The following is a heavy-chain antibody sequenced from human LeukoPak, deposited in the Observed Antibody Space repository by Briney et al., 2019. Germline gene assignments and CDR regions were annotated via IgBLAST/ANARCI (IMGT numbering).Heavy chain of an antibody. J-gene: IGHJ4*02. CDR3: ASPELTYYYGSGSYSPELRLDY. CDR1: GFTFSSYW. V-gene: IGHV3-74*01. Sequence: PGGCLRPSCAAPGFTFSSYWTHWVGQDPGKGLWWVSRINSVGSRTNCADSVEGRFTIARYNSKNTLYLQMNSLRAEDTAVYYCASPELTYYYGSGSYSPELRLDYWGQGTLVTVSS. D-gene: IGHD3-10*01. CDR2: INSVGSRT.